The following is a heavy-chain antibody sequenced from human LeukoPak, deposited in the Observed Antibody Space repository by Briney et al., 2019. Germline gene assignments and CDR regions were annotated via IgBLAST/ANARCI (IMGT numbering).Heavy chain of an antibody. Sequence: PSETQSLTCTVSGGSISSYYWSWIRQPAGKGLEWIGRIYTSGSTNYNPSLKSRVTISVDKSKNQFSLKLSSVTAADTAVYYCARDIGSTSLHYYYYMDVWGKGTTVTVSS. D-gene: IGHD2-2*01. CDR3: ARDIGSTSLHYYYYMDV. J-gene: IGHJ6*03. V-gene: IGHV4-4*07. CDR1: GGSISSYY. CDR2: IYTSGST.